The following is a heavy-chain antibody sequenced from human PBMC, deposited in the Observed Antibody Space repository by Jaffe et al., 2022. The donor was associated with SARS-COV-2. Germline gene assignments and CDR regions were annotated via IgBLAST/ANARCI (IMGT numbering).Heavy chain of an antibody. CDR2: ISGSGENT. V-gene: IGHV3-23*01. CDR3: AKDYGPGNYYYYGMDV. D-gene: IGHD3-10*01. Sequence: QLFESGGGLVQPGGSLRVSCAASGFTFSSHAMTWVRQAPGKGLEWVSAISGSGENTYYADSVKGRFTVSRDNSKNTLHLQMSSLRAEDTAVYYCAKDYGPGNYYYYGMDVWGQGTTVTVSS. J-gene: IGHJ6*02. CDR1: GFTFSSHA.